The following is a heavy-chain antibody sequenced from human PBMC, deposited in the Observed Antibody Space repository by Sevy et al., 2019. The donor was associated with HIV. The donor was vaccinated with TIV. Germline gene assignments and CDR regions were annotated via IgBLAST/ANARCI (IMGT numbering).Heavy chain of an antibody. CDR2: INYNGDNI. V-gene: IGHV3-9*01. Sequence: GGSLRLSCTASGVNLNDYAMHWVRQVPGKGLEWVSSINYNGDNIFYADSVKGQFTISRDNGQKSLYLQMNSLRVDDTALYFCTKDAGSGSFFSGYSYWNYMDVWGQGTTVTVSS. D-gene: IGHD1-26*01. CDR1: GVNLNDYA. CDR3: TKDAGSGSFFSGYSYWNYMDV. J-gene: IGHJ6*03.